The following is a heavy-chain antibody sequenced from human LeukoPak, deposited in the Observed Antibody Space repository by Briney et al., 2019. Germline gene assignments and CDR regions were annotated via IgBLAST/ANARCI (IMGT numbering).Heavy chain of an antibody. CDR3: AADGLFGYFDY. CDR1: GFTFTSSA. J-gene: IGHJ4*02. D-gene: IGHD2-21*01. CDR2: IVVGSGNT. Sequence: SVKVPCKASGFTFTSSAVQWVRQARGQRLEWIGWIVVGSGNTNYAQKFQERVTITRDMSTSTAHMELSSLRSEDTAVYYCAADGLFGYFDYWGQGTLVTVSS. V-gene: IGHV1-58*01.